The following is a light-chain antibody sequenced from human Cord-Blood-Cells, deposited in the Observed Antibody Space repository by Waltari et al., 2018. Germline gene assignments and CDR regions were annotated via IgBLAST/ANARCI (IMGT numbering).Light chain of an antibody. Sequence: DIQITQSPSSLSASVGDRVTITCRASQSISTYLNWYQQKPGKAPKLLIYAASSLQSGIPSRFSGNGSGTDFPLTISSLQPEDFATYYCQQSYSTPFTCGPGTKVDIK. CDR3: QQSYSTPFT. J-gene: IGKJ3*01. CDR2: AAS. V-gene: IGKV1-39*01. CDR1: QSISTY.